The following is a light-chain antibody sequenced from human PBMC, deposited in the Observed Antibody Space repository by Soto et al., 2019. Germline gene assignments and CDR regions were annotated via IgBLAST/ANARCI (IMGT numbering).Light chain of an antibody. Sequence: EIMMTQSPATLSVSPGERATLSCRASQSISNNLAWYQQKPGQSPRLLIYGASTRSSGVPARFSGSGSGTEFTLAISSLQSEDFAVYYCQQYDDWPPYTFCQGTRLESK. CDR1: QSISNN. CDR2: GAS. V-gene: IGKV3-15*01. CDR3: QQYDDWPPYT. J-gene: IGKJ2*01.